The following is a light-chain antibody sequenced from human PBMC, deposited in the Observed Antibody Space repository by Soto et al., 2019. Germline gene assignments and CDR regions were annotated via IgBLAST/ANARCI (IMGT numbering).Light chain of an antibody. Sequence: QSVLTQPPSVSGAPGQRVTISCTGSSSNIGAGYDVHWYQQLPGTAPKLLICGNSNRPSGVPDRFSGSKSGTSASLAITGLQAEDEADYYCQSSDSSLNVFGTGTKLTVL. CDR3: QSSDSSLNV. CDR1: SSNIGAGYD. CDR2: GNS. J-gene: IGLJ1*01. V-gene: IGLV1-40*01.